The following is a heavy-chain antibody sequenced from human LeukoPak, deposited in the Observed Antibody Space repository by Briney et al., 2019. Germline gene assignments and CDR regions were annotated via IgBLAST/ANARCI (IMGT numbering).Heavy chain of an antibody. Sequence: GGSLRLSCAASGFTFSSYGMHWVRQAPGQWLEWMGWINPNSGGTNYAQKFQGRVTMTRDTSISTAYMELSRLRSDDTAVYYCARASNGYNFDYWGQGTLVTVSS. CDR1: GFTFSSYG. V-gene: IGHV1-2*02. CDR2: INPNSGGT. CDR3: ARASNGYNFDY. J-gene: IGHJ4*02. D-gene: IGHD6-13*01.